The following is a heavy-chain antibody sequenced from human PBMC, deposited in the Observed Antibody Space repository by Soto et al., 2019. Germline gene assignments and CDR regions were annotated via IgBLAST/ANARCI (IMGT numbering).Heavy chain of an antibody. CDR3: VRGGFLSHDHVIIAPATLGFDP. CDR1: GYTFTTYD. D-gene: IGHD2-2*01. Sequence: GASVKVSCKASGYTFTTYDINWVRQAPGQGLEWMGWMDPNRTNTGYAEKFQGRVTMTRDTSISTAYMELSSLRYDDTAVYYCVRGGFLSHDHVIIAPATLGFDPWGQGTLVTSPQ. J-gene: IGHJ5*02. V-gene: IGHV1-8*01. CDR2: MDPNRTNT.